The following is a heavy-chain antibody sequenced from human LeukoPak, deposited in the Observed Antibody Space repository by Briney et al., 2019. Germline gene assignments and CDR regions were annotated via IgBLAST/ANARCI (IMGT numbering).Heavy chain of an antibody. CDR2: ISAYNGNT. CDR3: AREADCSSTSCPLVY. CDR1: GYTFTSYG. J-gene: IGHJ4*02. Sequence: ASVKVSCKASGYTFTSYGISWVRQAPGQGLEWMGWISAYNGNTNYAQKLQGRVTMTTDTSTSTAYMELSSLRSEDTAVYYCAREADCSSTSCPLVYWGQGTLVTVSS. D-gene: IGHD2-2*01. V-gene: IGHV1-18*01.